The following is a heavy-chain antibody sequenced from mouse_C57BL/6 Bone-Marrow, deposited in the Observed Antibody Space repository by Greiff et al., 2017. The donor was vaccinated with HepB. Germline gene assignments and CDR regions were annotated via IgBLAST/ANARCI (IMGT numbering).Heavy chain of an antibody. CDR3: ARKIDYAMDY. J-gene: IGHJ4*01. CDR2: IDPSDSYT. V-gene: IGHV1-59*01. Sequence: QVQLQQSGAELVRPGTSVKLSCKASGYTFTSYWMHWVKQRPGQGLEWIGVIDPSDSYTNYNQKFKGKATLTVDTSSSTAYMQLSSLTSEDSAVYYCARKIDYAMDYWGQGTSVTVSS. D-gene: IGHD5-1-1*01. CDR1: GYTFTSYW.